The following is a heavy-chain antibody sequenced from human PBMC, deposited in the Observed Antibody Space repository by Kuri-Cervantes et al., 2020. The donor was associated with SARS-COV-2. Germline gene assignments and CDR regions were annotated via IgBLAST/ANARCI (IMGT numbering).Heavy chain of an antibody. CDR1: GFTVSSNY. CDR3: ATQPRGLWFGESEAFDI. CDR2: IYSGGST. Sequence: GGSLRLSCAASGFTVSSNYMSWVRQAPGKGLEWVSVIYSGGSTYYADSVKGRFTISRDNSKNTLYLQMNSLRAEDTAVYYCATQPRGLWFGESEAFDIWGQGTMVTVSS. J-gene: IGHJ3*02. D-gene: IGHD3-10*01. V-gene: IGHV3-53*01.